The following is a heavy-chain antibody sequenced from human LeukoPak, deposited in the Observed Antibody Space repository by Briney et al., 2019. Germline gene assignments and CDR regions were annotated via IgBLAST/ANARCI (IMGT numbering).Heavy chain of an antibody. D-gene: IGHD1-26*01. CDR1: GFTFSSYD. J-gene: IGHJ4*02. Sequence: PGGSLRLSCAASGFTFSSYDMNWVRQAPGKGLEWVPYISSSGSTIYYADSVKGRLTISRDNAKNSLYLQMSSLRAEDTAVYYCARVSSGSYYILDYWGQGTLVTVSS. V-gene: IGHV3-48*03. CDR2: ISSSGSTI. CDR3: ARVSSGSYYILDY.